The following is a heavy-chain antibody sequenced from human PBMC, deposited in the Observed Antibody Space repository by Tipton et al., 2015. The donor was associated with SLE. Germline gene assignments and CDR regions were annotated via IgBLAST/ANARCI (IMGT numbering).Heavy chain of an antibody. V-gene: IGHV4-38-2*01. Sequence: GLVKPSETLSLTCGVSGYSISSGYYWGWIRQTPGKGLEWIGSIYDNGNTYYNPSLKSRVTISVDTSKNHFSLKLSSVTAADTAVYFCARRSLSAVPKWGQGTLVTVSS. CDR1: GYSISSGYY. D-gene: IGHD6-13*01. CDR2: IYDNGNT. CDR3: ARRSLSAVPK. J-gene: IGHJ4*02.